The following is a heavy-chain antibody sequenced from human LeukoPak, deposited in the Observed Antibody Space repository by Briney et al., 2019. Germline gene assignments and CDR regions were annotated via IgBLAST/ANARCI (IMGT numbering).Heavy chain of an antibody. Sequence: ASVKVSCKASGYTFTSYYMHWVGQAPGQGLEWMGIINPSGGGTSYAQKFQGRVTMTRDTSTSTVYMELSSLRSEDTAVYYCARSELQFDYFDYWGQGTLVTVSS. J-gene: IGHJ4*02. D-gene: IGHD5-24*01. CDR3: ARSELQFDYFDY. CDR1: GYTFTSYY. V-gene: IGHV1-46*01. CDR2: INPSGGGT.